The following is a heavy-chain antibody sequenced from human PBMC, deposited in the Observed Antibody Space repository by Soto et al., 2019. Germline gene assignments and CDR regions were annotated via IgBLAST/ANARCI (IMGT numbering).Heavy chain of an antibody. CDR3: ARDGGNYGDDDY. J-gene: IGHJ4*02. CDR2: ISPSGDRT. V-gene: IGHV1-46*01. CDR1: GYTFTSYH. D-gene: IGHD4-17*01. Sequence: GASVKVSCKASGYTFTSYHMDWVRQAPGQGLEWMGKISPSGDRTWFAQKFRGRVTMTRDTSTSTDYMELSSLRSEDTAVYYCARDGGNYGDDDYWGQGTLVTVSS.